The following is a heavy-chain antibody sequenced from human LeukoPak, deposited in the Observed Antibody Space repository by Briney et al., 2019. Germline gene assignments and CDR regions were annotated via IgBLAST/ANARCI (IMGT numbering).Heavy chain of an antibody. CDR3: ASAAAAAGQYYYYGMDV. V-gene: IGHV1-69*13. CDR1: GGTFSIYA. CDR2: IIPIFGTA. D-gene: IGHD6-13*01. Sequence: GASVNVSCKASGGTFSIYAISWVRQAPGQGLEWMGGIIPIFGTANYAQKFQGRVTITADESTSTAYMELSSLRSEDTAVYYCASAAAAAGQYYYYGMDVWGQGTTVTVSS. J-gene: IGHJ6*02.